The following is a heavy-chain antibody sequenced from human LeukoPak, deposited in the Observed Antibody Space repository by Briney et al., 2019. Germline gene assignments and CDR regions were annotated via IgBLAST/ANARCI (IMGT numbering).Heavy chain of an antibody. V-gene: IGHV3-15*01. CDR3: TTDPQRVYYYGSGSMDV. Sequence: GGSLRLSCAASGFPFSNAWMSWVRQAPGKGLEWVGRIKSKTDGGTTDYAAPVKGRFTISRDGSKNTLYLQMNSLKTEDTAVYCCTTDPQRVYYYGSGSMDVWGQGTTVTVSS. CDR1: GFPFSNAW. D-gene: IGHD3-10*01. CDR2: IKSKTDGGTT. J-gene: IGHJ6*02.